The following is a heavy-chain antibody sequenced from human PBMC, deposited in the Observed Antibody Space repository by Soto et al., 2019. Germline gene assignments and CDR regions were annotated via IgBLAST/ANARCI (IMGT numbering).Heavy chain of an antibody. D-gene: IGHD1-1*01. V-gene: IGHV1-18*01. CDR1: GYTFSTYG. CDR2: IGADNGDT. J-gene: IGHJ5*02. Sequence: QVQLVQSGAEVKKPGASVKVSCKASGYTFSTYGFGWVRQAPGQGFEWMGWIGADNGDTNYAQNFQGRVTMTTDTSTTTSYMELRSLTSDDTAVYFCARDWKGAEGFDPWGQGTLVTVSS. CDR3: ARDWKGAEGFDP.